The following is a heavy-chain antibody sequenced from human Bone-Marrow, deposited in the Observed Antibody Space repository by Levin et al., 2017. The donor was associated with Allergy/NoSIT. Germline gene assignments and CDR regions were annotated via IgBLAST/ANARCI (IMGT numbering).Heavy chain of an antibody. CDR3: ASGPLFMDV. CDR1: GFTLSDYY. Sequence: PGGSLRLSCTASGFTLSDYYLSWVRQAPGKGLEWVSYISSDGGTIYYADSVKGRFTVSRDNAKKSLYLQMNSLRAEGTAVYCCASGPLFMDVWGQGTTVTVSS. J-gene: IGHJ6*02. V-gene: IGHV3-11*01. CDR2: ISSDGGTI.